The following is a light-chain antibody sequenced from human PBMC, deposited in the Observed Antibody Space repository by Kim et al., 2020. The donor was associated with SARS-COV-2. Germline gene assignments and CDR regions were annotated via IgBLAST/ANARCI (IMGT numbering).Light chain of an antibody. V-gene: IGLV3-21*04. Sequence: APGKTARITCGGNNIGSKSVHCYQQKPGQAPVLVIHYDRDRPSGIPERFSGSNSGNTATLTISRVEAGDEADYYCQVWDSSSDHRVFGGGTQLTVL. CDR2: YDR. CDR3: QVWDSSSDHRV. J-gene: IGLJ3*02. CDR1: NIGSKS.